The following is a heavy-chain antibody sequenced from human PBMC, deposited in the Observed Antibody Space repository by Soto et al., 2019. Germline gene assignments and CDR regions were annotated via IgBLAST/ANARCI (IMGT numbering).Heavy chain of an antibody. CDR2: IIPIFGTA. CDR3: ARSRDIVVVPAAMHYWFDP. CDR1: GGTFSSYS. Sequence: SVNVSCNASGGTFSSYSISWVRQAPGQGLEWMGGIIPIFGTANYAQKFQGRVTITADESTSTAYMELSSLRSEDTAVYYCARSRDIVVVPAAMHYWFDPWGQGTLVTVSS. J-gene: IGHJ5*02. V-gene: IGHV1-69*13. D-gene: IGHD2-2*01.